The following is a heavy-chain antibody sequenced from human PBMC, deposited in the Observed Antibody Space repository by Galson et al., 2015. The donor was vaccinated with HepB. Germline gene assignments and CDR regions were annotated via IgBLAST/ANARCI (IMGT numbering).Heavy chain of an antibody. CDR2: INAGNGNT. D-gene: IGHD6-13*01. CDR1: GYTFTSYA. CDR3: ARSVSRKDFLRQLVLVPYFDY. J-gene: IGHJ4*02. V-gene: IGHV1-3*01. Sequence: SVKVSCKASGYTFTSYAMHWVRQAPGQRLEWMGWINAGNGNTKYSQKFQGRVTITRDTSASTAYMELSSLRSEDTAVYYCARSVSRKDFLRQLVLVPYFDYWGQGTLVTVSS.